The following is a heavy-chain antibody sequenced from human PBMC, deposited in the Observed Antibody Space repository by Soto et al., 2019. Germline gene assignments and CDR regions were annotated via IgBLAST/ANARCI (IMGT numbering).Heavy chain of an antibody. CDR1: NSSG. V-gene: IGHV4-4*02. CDR3: AMWDIAIVGVVHWAYGMAV. CDR2: IYHSGST. J-gene: IGHJ6*01. D-gene: IGHD3-3*01. Sequence: NSSGWRLIKKPTGKGLEWIGEIYHSGSTNYNPSLKSRVTISVDKSKNQFSLKLSSVTAADTAVYYCAMWDIAIVGVVHWAYGMAVRVKGTTVIGSP.